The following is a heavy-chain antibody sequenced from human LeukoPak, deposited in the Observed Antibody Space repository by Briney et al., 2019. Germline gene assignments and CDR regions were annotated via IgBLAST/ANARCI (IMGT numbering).Heavy chain of an antibody. D-gene: IGHD1-26*01. Sequence: PSETLSLTCTVSGGSISSYYWSWIRQPAGKGLEWIGRFYPSGNTNYSRSLESRVTMSVDTSRNQLSLEVRSVTAADAAVYYCARDSGSINYFYGMDVWGQGTTVTVSS. CDR2: FYPSGNT. J-gene: IGHJ6*02. V-gene: IGHV4-4*07. CDR3: ARDSGSINYFYGMDV. CDR1: GGSISSYY.